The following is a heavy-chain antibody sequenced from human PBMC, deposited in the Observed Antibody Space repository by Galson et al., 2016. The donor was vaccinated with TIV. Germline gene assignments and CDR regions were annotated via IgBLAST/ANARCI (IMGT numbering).Heavy chain of an antibody. V-gene: IGHV3-30*14. D-gene: IGHD1-26*01. CDR3: ARDRVVDATYYYYYYGMDV. J-gene: IGHJ6*02. Sequence: YSDSVKGRFTISRDNSKNTLYLQMNGLRAEDTAVYYCARDRVVDATYYYYYYGMDVWGQGTAVTVSS.